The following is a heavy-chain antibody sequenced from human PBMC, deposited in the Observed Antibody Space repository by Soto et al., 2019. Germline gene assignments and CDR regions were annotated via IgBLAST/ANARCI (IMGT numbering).Heavy chain of an antibody. V-gene: IGHV4-59*08. CDR2: IYYSGST. Sequence: TLSLTCTVSGGSISSYYWSWIRQPPGKGLEWIGYIYYSGSTNYNPSLKSRVTISVNTSKNQLSLQLNSVTPDDTAVYYCARLIGNSWLDSWGQGTLVTVSS. J-gene: IGHJ5*01. CDR1: GGSISSYY. CDR3: ARLIGNSWLDS.